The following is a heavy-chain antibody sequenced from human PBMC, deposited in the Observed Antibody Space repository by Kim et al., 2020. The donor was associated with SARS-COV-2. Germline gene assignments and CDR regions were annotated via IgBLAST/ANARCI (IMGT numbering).Heavy chain of an antibody. CDR3: ARRDWFLAFDI. Sequence: SETLSLTCTVSGGSISSSSYYWGWIRQPPGKGLEWIGSIYYSGSTYYNPSLKRRVTISVDTSKNQFSLKLSSVTAADTAVYYCARRDWFLAFDIGGQGTMVTVSS. J-gene: IGHJ3*02. CDR2: IYYSGST. D-gene: IGHD3-3*01. V-gene: IGHV4-39*01. CDR1: GGSISSSSYY.